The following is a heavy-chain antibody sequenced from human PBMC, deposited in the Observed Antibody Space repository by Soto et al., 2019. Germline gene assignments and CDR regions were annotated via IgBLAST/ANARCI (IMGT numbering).Heavy chain of an antibody. CDR1: GFTFSSYS. J-gene: IGHJ3*02. Sequence: GGSLRLSCAASGFTFSSYSMNWVRQAPGKGLEWVSSISSSSSYIYYADSVKGRFTISRDNANNSLYLQMNSLRAEDTAVYYCASPPGSGGYSDDAFDIWGQGTMVTVSS. CDR3: ASPPGSGGYSDDAFDI. D-gene: IGHD3-10*01. V-gene: IGHV3-21*01. CDR2: ISSSSSYI.